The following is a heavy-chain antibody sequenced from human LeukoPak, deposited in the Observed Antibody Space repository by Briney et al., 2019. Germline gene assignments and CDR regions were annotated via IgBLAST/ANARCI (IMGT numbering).Heavy chain of an antibody. CDR1: GGSISSSSYY. V-gene: IGHV4-39*01. Sequence: SETLSLTCTVSGGSISSSSYYWGWIRQPPGKGLEWIGSIYYSGSTYYNPSLNSPVTISVDTSKNQFSLKLSSVTAADTAVYYCARQAPCSSTSCSYYYYYYMDVWGKGTTVTISS. CDR2: IYYSGST. J-gene: IGHJ6*03. CDR3: ARQAPCSSTSCSYYYYYYMDV. D-gene: IGHD2-2*01.